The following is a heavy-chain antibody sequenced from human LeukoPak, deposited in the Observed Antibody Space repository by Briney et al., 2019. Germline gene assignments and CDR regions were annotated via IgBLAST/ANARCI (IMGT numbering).Heavy chain of an antibody. CDR2: INHSGST. CDR3: ARGHRRITIFGALTPQSLGFDP. J-gene: IGHJ5*02. CDR1: GGSFSGYY. V-gene: IGHV4-34*01. Sequence: SETLSLTCAVYGGSFSGYYWSWIRQPPGKGLEWIGEINHSGSTNYNPSLKSRVTISVDTSKNQFSLKLSSVTAADTAVYYCARGHRRITIFGALTPQSLGFDPWGQGTLVTVSS. D-gene: IGHD3-3*01.